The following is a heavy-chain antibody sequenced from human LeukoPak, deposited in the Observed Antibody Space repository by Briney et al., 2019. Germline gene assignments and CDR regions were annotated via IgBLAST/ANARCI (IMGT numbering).Heavy chain of an antibody. Sequence: ASVKVSCKASGYTFSNFDINWVRQAPGQGPEWMGWMHPVTGNAGSAQKFQGRVTLTRDMSISTAYMELSSLTFDDTAFYYCARAPMGTAALYWGQGTLITVSS. J-gene: IGHJ4*02. V-gene: IGHV1-8*01. CDR1: GYTFSNFD. CDR3: ARAPMGTAALY. D-gene: IGHD2-2*01. CDR2: MHPVTGNA.